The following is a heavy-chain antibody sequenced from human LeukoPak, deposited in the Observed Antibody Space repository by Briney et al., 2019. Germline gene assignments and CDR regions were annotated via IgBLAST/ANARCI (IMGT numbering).Heavy chain of an antibody. CDR1: GGSISRYY. CDR2: IYNNAST. CDR3: AREGRDGYNEF. J-gene: IGHJ4*02. Sequence: SETLSLTCSVSGGSISRYYWSWVRQPPGKGLEWIGYIYNNASTSYSPSLKSRLFMSVDTSTNKVSLKLRSVTEADTAIYYCAREGRDGYNEFWGQGTLVIVSS. D-gene: IGHD5-24*01. V-gene: IGHV4-59*01.